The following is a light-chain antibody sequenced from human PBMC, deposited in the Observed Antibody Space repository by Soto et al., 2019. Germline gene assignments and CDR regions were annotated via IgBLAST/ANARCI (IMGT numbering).Light chain of an antibody. Sequence: EIVMTQSPATLSVSPCEGATLSARASQSVSSDLAWYQQKAGQAPRLLIYGASTRATDIPARFSGSGSGTEFTLTISSLQSEDFAIYYCQQYNNWPLTFGGGTKVDNK. CDR2: GAS. CDR1: QSVSSD. CDR3: QQYNNWPLT. J-gene: IGKJ4*01. V-gene: IGKV3-15*01.